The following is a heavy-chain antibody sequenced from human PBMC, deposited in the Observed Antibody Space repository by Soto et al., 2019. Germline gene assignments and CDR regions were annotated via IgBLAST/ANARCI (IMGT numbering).Heavy chain of an antibody. D-gene: IGHD3-10*01. V-gene: IGHV4-34*01. Sequence: PSETLSLTCAVYGGSFSGYYWSWIRQPPGKGLEWIGEINHSGSTNYNPSLKSRVTISVDTSKNQFSLKLSSVTAADTAVYYCARVSPDMVRGVIMAYYYYYMDVWSKGTTVTVS. J-gene: IGHJ6*03. CDR3: ARVSPDMVRGVIMAYYYYYMDV. CDR2: INHSGST. CDR1: GGSFSGYY.